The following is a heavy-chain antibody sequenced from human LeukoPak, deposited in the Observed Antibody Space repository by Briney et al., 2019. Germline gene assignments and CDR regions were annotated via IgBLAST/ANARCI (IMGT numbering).Heavy chain of an antibody. Sequence: PSETLSLTCTVSGGSISGYYWSWIRQPPGKGLEWIGEINHSGSTNYNPSLKSRVTISVDTSKNQFSLKLSSVTAADTAVYYCARYCSGGSCPFDYWGQGTLVPVSS. J-gene: IGHJ4*02. D-gene: IGHD2-15*01. CDR3: ARYCSGGSCPFDY. V-gene: IGHV4-34*01. CDR2: INHSGST. CDR1: GGSISGYY.